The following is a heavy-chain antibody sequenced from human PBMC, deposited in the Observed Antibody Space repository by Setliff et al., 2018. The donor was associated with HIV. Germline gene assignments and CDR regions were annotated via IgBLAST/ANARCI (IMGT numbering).Heavy chain of an antibody. Sequence: GSLRLSCAASGFTFSSYAMTWVRQAPGKGLEWVSAISASGGSTYYADSVKGRFTISRDNSMNRLYLQITNLRVEDTAIYYCARDRSIAVAGTNPHDAFDIWGQGTMVTVSS. V-gene: IGHV3-23*01. CDR1: GFTFSSYA. J-gene: IGHJ3*02. CDR3: ARDRSIAVAGTNPHDAFDI. CDR2: ISASGGST. D-gene: IGHD6-19*01.